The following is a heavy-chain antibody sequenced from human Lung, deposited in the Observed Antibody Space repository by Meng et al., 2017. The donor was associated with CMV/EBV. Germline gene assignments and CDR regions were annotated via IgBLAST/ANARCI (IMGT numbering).Heavy chain of an antibody. V-gene: IGHV4-34*01. CDR1: GGSFSGYY. J-gene: IGHJ4*02. Sequence: LXCAVYGGSFSGYYWSWIRQPPGKGLEWIGEINHSGSTNYNPSLKSRVTISVDTSKNQFSLKLSSVTAADTAVYYCARGRYDFWSGYYRGYFDYWXQGTLVT. D-gene: IGHD3-3*01. CDR3: ARGRYDFWSGYYRGYFDY. CDR2: INHSGST.